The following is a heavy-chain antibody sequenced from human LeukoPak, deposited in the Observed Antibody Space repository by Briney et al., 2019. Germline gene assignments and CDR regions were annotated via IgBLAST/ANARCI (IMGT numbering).Heavy chain of an antibody. CDR1: GYTFTSNY. J-gene: IGHJ6*03. Sequence: ASVKVSCKAFGYTFTSNYMHWVRQAPGQGPEWMGGISASGGSTTYAQKLQGRVTLTRDMSTSTDYLELSSLRSEDTAVYYCARSLYSNLNYYYYYMDVWGKGTTVTVSS. V-gene: IGHV1-46*04. CDR2: ISASGGST. CDR3: ARSLYSNLNYYYYYMDV. D-gene: IGHD4-11*01.